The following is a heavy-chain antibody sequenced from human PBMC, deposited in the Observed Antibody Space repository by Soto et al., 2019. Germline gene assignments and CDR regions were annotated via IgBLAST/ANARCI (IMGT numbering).Heavy chain of an antibody. CDR3: ARGRSSPFRNFDY. CDR1: GYSSSSRYY. CDR2: IYHSGGT. Sequence: PSETQSLTCVVSGYSSSSRYYWGWIRLSPGKGLEWIGSIYHSGGTYYSPSLKSRVTISLDTSKNQFSLKLSSVTAADTAVYYCARGRSSPFRNFDYWGQGTLVTVSS. J-gene: IGHJ4*02. V-gene: IGHV4-38-2*01. D-gene: IGHD2-15*01.